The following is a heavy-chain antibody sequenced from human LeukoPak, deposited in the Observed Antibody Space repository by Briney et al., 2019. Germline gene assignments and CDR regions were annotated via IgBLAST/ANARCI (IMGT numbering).Heavy chain of an antibody. V-gene: IGHV4-59*08. CDR3: ARFKVDSSGYYPRGHYYYMDV. J-gene: IGHJ6*03. CDR2: IYYSGST. CDR1: GGSISSYY. Sequence: SETLSLTCTVSGGSISSYYWSWIRQPPGKGLEWIGYIYYSGSTNYNPSLKSRVTISVDTSKNQFSLKLSSVTAADTAVYYCARFKVDSSGYYPRGHYYYMDVWGKGTTVTVSS. D-gene: IGHD3-22*01.